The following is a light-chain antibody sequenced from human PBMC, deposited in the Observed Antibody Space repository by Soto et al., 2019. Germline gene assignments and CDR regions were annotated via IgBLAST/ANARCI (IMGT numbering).Light chain of an antibody. CDR3: QQYYSYPRT. J-gene: IGKJ1*01. CDR1: QGISSY. V-gene: IGKV1-8*01. CDR2: AAS. Sequence: AIRMTQSPSSLSACTGDRVTITCRASQGISSYLAWYQQKPGKAPKLLIYAASTLQSGVPSRFSGSGSGTDFTLTISCLQSEDFATYYCQQYYSYPRTFGQGIKADIK.